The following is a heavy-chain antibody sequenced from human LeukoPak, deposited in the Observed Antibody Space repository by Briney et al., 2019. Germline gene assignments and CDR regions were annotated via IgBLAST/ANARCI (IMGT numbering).Heavy chain of an antibody. CDR2: IRRRNEGGTT. CDR1: GFTFGDSA. Sequence: GGSLRLSCTASGFTFGDSAISWVRQAPGQGLEWVGFIRRRNEGGTTEYAASVKGRFTISRDDSKSIAYLQMSSLKTEDTAVYYCIKVALLGPADYLGQGTLGTVSS. J-gene: IGHJ4*02. D-gene: IGHD3-3*02. CDR3: IKVALLGPADY. V-gene: IGHV3-49*04.